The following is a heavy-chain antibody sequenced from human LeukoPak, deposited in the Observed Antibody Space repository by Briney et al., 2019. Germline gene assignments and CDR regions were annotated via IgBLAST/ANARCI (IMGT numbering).Heavy chain of an antibody. CDR1: GYTFPSYF. V-gene: IGHV1-18*04. D-gene: IGHD4-17*01. Sequence: ASVKVSCTASGYTFPSYFMHWVRQAPGQGLEWMGWISAYNGNTNYAQKLQGRVTMTTDTSTSTAYMELRSLRSDDTAVYYCARDGDGDLYYYYYGMDVWGQGTTVTVSS. J-gene: IGHJ6*02. CDR2: ISAYNGNT. CDR3: ARDGDGDLYYYYYGMDV.